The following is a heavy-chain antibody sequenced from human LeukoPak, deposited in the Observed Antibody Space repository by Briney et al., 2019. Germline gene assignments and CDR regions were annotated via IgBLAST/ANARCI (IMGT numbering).Heavy chain of an antibody. J-gene: IGHJ4*02. CDR1: GYTFTGYY. CDR3: AGDGYNSRRFFDY. CDR2: INPNSGGT. Sequence: ASVKVFCKASGYTFTGYYMHWVRQAPGQGLEWMGWINPNSGGTNYAQGFQGRVTMTRDTSISTAYMELSRLRSDDTAVYYCAGDGYNSRRFFDYWGQGTLVTVSS. D-gene: IGHD5-24*01. V-gene: IGHV1-2*02.